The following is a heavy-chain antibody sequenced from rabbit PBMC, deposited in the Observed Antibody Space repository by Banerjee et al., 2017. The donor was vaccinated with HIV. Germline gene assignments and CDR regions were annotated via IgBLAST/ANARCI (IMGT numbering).Heavy chain of an antibody. V-gene: IGHV1S39*01. CDR3: ARGSSYYNWAFDP. CDR2: IYTGDDTT. Sequence: QEQLVESGGGLVQPGGSLKLSCKASGFDFSSYGVSWVRQAPGKGLEWIGYIYTGDDTTYYASWAKGRFTISKTSSTTVTLQMTTLTAADTATYFCARGSSYYNWAFDPWGQGTLVTVS. D-gene: IGHD8-1*01. CDR1: GFDFSSYG. J-gene: IGHJ2*01.